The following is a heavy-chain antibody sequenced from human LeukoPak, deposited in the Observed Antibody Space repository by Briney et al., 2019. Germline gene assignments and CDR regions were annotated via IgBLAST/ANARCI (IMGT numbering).Heavy chain of an antibody. Sequence: PSETLSLTCTVSGGSISSGSYYWSWIRQPAGTGLEWIGRIYTSGSTNYNPSLKSRVTISVDTSKNQFSLKLSSVTAADTAVYYCARGTIFGVAPDYWGQGTLVTVSS. CDR1: GGSISSGSYY. CDR3: ARGTIFGVAPDY. D-gene: IGHD3-3*01. J-gene: IGHJ4*02. CDR2: IYTSGST. V-gene: IGHV4-61*02.